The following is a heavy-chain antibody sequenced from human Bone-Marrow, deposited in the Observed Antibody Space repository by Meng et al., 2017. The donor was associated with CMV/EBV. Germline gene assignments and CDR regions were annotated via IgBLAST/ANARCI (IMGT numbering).Heavy chain of an antibody. Sequence: GESLKISCAASGFTFSSYWMSWVRQAPGKGLEWVAVISYDGSNKYYADSVKGRFTISRDNSKNTLYLQMNSLRAEDTAVYYCARGVSRIQLWLRDGWGYYYGMDVWGQGTTVTVSS. V-gene: IGHV3-30-3*01. CDR2: ISYDGSNK. J-gene: IGHJ6*02. D-gene: IGHD5-18*01. CDR1: GFTFSSYW. CDR3: ARGVSRIQLWLRDGWGYYYGMDV.